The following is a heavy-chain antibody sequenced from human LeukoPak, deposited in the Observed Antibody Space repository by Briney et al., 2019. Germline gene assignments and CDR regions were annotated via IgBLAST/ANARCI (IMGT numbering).Heavy chain of an antibody. CDR2: MNPNSGNT. CDR3: ARGSDWFDP. Sequence: ASVKVSCKASGYTFTSYDINWVRQATGQGLEWMGWMNPNSGNTGYAQKFQGRVTITRNTSISTAYMDLSSLRSEDTAVYHCARGSDWFDPWGQGTLVTVSS. J-gene: IGHJ5*02. V-gene: IGHV1-8*03. CDR1: GYTFTSYD.